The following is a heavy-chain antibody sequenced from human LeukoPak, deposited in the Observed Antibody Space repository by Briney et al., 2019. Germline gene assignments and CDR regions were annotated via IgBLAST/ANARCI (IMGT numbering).Heavy chain of an antibody. V-gene: IGHV3-73*01. J-gene: IGHJ4*02. CDR3: TSITAAAPFDY. Sequence: PGGSLRLSCAASGFTFSGSAMHWVRQASAKGLEWVGRIRSKANSYATAYAASVKGRFTISRDDSKNTAYLQMNSLKTEDTAVYYCTSITAAAPFDYWGQGTLVTVSS. CDR2: IRSKANSYAT. D-gene: IGHD6-13*01. CDR1: GFTFSGSA.